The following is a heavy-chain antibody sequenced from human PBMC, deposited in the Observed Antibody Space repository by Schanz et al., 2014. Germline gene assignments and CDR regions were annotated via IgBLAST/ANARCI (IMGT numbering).Heavy chain of an antibody. J-gene: IGHJ4*02. D-gene: IGHD3-10*01. V-gene: IGHV4-4*02. CDR1: GVSIGSSNW. CDR2: VYHRGTA. CDR3: ARVDSFGY. Sequence: QVQLQESGPGLVKASGTLSLTCAVSGVSIGSSNWWSWVRQPPGKGLEWIGEVYHRGTANYNPSLKRRIAKSVDTSKIQFSRKQTSVTAADTSVYYCARVDSFGYWGQGTLVTVSS.